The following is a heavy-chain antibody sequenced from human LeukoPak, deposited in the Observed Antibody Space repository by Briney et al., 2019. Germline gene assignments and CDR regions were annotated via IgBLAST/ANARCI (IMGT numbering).Heavy chain of an antibody. D-gene: IGHD6-19*01. CDR3: ARRASSGWYGYYYYYYMDV. J-gene: IGHJ6*03. CDR1: GGSISSYY. Sequence: SETLSLTCTVSGGSISSYYWGWIRQPPGKGLEWIGSIYYSGSTYYNPSLKSRVTISVDTSKNQFSLKLSSVTAADTAVYYCARRASSGWYGYYYYYYMDVWGKGTMVTVSS. V-gene: IGHV4-39*01. CDR2: IYYSGST.